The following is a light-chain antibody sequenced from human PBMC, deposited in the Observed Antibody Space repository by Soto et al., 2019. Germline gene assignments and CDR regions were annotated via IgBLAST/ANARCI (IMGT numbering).Light chain of an antibody. Sequence: QSALTQPASVSGSPGQSITISCTRTSNDFGTYYFVSWYQQHPDKAPKLIIYDGTERPSGVSNRFSGSKSGNTASLTISGLQAEDEAHYYCCSYATYNMILGGGTKVT. V-gene: IGLV2-23*01. CDR2: DGT. CDR3: CSYATYNMI. J-gene: IGLJ2*01. CDR1: SNDFGTYYF.